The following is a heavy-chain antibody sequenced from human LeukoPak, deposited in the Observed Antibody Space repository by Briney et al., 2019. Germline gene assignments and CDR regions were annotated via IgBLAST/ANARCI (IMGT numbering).Heavy chain of an antibody. J-gene: IGHJ4*02. CDR2: IKEDGSEK. CDR3: GRGGPTGALDY. Sequence: GGSLRLSCAASGFTFSNYWMTWVRQAPGTGLEWVANIKEDGSEKYYVDSVKGRFTISRDNAKNSLYLQMNSLRAEDTALYYCGRGGPTGALDYWGQVTLFTVSS. D-gene: IGHD3-10*01. V-gene: IGHV3-7*01. CDR1: GFTFSNYW.